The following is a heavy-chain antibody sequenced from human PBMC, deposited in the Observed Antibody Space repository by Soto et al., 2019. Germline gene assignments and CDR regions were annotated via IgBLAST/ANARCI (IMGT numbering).Heavy chain of an antibody. Sequence: GGSLRLSCAASGFTFSNAWLSWVRQGPGQGLEWVGRIKSKTDGGTSDYAASVNGRFIISRDDSKKTLHMQMNSLKTEVTAVSYSTAGPMVYDFWSGYCTGIGFYCWGRGTLFTVSS. CDR1: GFTFSNAW. D-gene: IGHD3-3*01. V-gene: IGHV3-15*01. CDR2: IKSKTDGGTS. J-gene: IGHJ4*02. CDR3: TAGPMVYDFWSGYCTGIGFYC.